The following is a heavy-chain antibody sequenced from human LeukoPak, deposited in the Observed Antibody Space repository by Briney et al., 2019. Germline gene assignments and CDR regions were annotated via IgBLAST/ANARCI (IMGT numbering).Heavy chain of an antibody. V-gene: IGHV3-23*01. CDR2: ISGSGGST. Sequence: GGSLRLSCAASGFTFSSYAMSWVRPAPGEGLEWVSAISGSGGSTYYADSVKGRFTISRDNSKNTLYLQMNSLRAEDTAVYYCAKDERIVVVPAAIGCYWGPLALVT. D-gene: IGHD2-2*01. J-gene: IGHJ4*02. CDR1: GFTFSSYA. CDR3: AKDERIVVVPAAIGCY.